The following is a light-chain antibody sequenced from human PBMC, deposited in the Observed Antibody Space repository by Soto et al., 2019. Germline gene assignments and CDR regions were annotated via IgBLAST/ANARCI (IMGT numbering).Light chain of an antibody. J-gene: IGKJ5*01. CDR1: QSVSSN. CDR3: QQYNNRPPIT. Sequence: EIVMTQSPATLSVSPGERATLSCRASQSVSSNLAWYQQKPGQAPRLLIYGASIRATGIPGRFSGSGSGTEFTLTISSLQSEDFAVYYCQQYNNRPPITFGQGTRLEIK. CDR2: GAS. V-gene: IGKV3-15*01.